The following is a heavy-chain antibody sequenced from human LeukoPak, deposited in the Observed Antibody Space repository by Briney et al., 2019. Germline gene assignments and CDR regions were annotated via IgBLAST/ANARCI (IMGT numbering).Heavy chain of an antibody. D-gene: IGHD3-22*01. CDR3: ARSYDSRGYYYYGMDV. J-gene: IGHJ6*02. V-gene: IGHV4-59*01. Sequence: KPSETLSLTCTVSGVSLSSYYWSWIRQPPGKGLEWVGFIYYSGTTKYNPSLRSRVTISLDTSKNQFSLKLNSVTAADTAVYYCARSYDSRGYYYYGMDVWGQGTTVTVSS. CDR2: IYYSGTT. CDR1: GVSLSSYY.